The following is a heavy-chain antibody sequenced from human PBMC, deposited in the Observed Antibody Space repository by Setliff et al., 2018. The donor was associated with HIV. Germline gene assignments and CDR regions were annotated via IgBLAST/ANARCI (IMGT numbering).Heavy chain of an antibody. CDR1: GLTFNNHP. CDR3: ARTVQKSDSYHFDY. V-gene: IGHV3-53*01. Sequence: GGSLRLSCAASGLTFNNHPMSWVRQSPGKGLQWVAVMYPGGGKYYGDSVRGRFSISRDNDKNTVYLQMNTLTKEDTAMYYCARTVQKSDSYHFDYWGQGTLVTVSS. CDR2: MYPGGGK. D-gene: IGHD3-16*02. J-gene: IGHJ4*02.